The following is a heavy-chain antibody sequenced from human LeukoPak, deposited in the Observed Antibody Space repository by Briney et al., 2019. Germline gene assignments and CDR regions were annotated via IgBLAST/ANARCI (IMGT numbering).Heavy chain of an antibody. Sequence: GGSLRLSCAASGFIFSSYWMTWVRQAPGKGLEWVANIKQDGSEKNYVDSVKGRFTISRDNAKNSLYLQMNSLRVEDTAVYYCAREGGYHLDYWGQGTLVTVSS. CDR2: IKQDGSEK. CDR1: GFIFSSYW. V-gene: IGHV3-7*01. J-gene: IGHJ4*02. D-gene: IGHD3-22*01. CDR3: AREGGYHLDY.